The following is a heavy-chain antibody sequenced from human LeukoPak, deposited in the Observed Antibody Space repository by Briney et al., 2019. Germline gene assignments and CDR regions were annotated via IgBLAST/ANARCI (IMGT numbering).Heavy chain of an antibody. J-gene: IGHJ4*02. CDR2: IIPIFGTA. Sequence: SVKVSCKASGGTFSSYAISWVRQAPGQGLEWMGGIIPIFGTANYAQKFQGRVTITADESTSTAYMELSSLRSEDMAVYYCARVTAHCSGGSCYSFRFDYWGQGTLVTVSS. V-gene: IGHV1-69*13. CDR1: GGTFSSYA. D-gene: IGHD2-15*01. CDR3: ARVTAHCSGGSCYSFRFDY.